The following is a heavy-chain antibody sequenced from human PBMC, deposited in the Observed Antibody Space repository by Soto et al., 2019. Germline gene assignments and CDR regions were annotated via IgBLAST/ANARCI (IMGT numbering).Heavy chain of an antibody. CDR1: GFTFSSYW. CDR2: INSDGSST. D-gene: IGHD5-18*01. V-gene: IGHV3-74*01. J-gene: IGHJ3*02. CDR3: ARESVTYRLDAFDI. Sequence: EVQLVESGGGLVQPGGSLRLSCAASGFTFSSYWMHWVRQAPGKGLVWVSRINSDGSSTSYADSVKGRFTISRXXXKXXXXXXXXXXRAEDTAVYYCARESVTYRLDAFDIWGQGTMVTVSS.